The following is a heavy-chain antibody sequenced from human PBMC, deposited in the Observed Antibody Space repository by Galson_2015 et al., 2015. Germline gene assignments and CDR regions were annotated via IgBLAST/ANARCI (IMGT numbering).Heavy chain of an antibody. CDR2: IKPDGSDK. V-gene: IGHV3-7*04. CDR1: GFTFSDYW. D-gene: IGHD1-14*01. J-gene: IGHJ4*02. CDR3: AGGNNNDY. Sequence: SLRLSCAASGFTFSDYWMTWVRQAPGKGLEWVANIKPDGSDKYYVDSLEGRFTISRDNAKNSLYLQMNSLRAEDTAVYYCAGGNNNDYWGQGTLVTVSS.